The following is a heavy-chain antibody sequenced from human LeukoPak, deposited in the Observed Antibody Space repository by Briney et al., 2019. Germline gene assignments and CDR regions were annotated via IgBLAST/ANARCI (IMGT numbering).Heavy chain of an antibody. D-gene: IGHD3-16*02. CDR3: ARARIQKLSSGAWFDP. CDR2: ISFGGDHI. V-gene: IGHV3-21*06. CDR1: TFSLSSHS. Sequence: GGSLRLSCVASTFSLSSHSMNWVRRAPGKGLEWVSSISFGGDHIKYADSVKGRFTISRDDDKNSVYLQMNSVRAEDTAVYFCARARIQKLSSGAWFDPWGQGTLVTVSS. J-gene: IGHJ5*02.